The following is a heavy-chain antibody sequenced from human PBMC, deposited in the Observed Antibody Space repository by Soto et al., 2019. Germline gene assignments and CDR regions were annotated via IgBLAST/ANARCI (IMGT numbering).Heavy chain of an antibody. CDR3: ARHSLALRKNNWFDP. CDR1: GDSVISSDFY. V-gene: IGHV4-39*01. D-gene: IGHD3-3*02. Sequence: LSLTCTVSGDSVISSDFYWGWVRQPPGKGLEWIGSIFYLGSSYYNPSLKSRVTMSVDTSKNQFSLRLRSVTAADTALYFCARHSLALRKNNWFDPWGQGIMVTVSS. CDR2: IFYLGSS. J-gene: IGHJ5*02.